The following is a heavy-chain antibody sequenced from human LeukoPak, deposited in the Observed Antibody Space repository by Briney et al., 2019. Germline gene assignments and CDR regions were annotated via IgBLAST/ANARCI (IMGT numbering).Heavy chain of an antibody. J-gene: IGHJ4*02. CDR2: ISSSSDAI. D-gene: IGHD3-10*01. V-gene: IGHV3-48*02. CDR3: ARENWFHFDY. CDR1: GFTFNTYS. Sequence: GGSLRLSSAASGFTFNTYSMTWVRQAPGKGLEWLSYISSSSDAIWYADSVKGRFTVSRDNAKNSLYLHMNSLRDEDTAVYYCARENWFHFDYWGEGRLVTVFS.